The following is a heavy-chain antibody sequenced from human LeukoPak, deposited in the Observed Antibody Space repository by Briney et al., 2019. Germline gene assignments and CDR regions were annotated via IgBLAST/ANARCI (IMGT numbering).Heavy chain of an antibody. CDR3: ARDRNYYYGSGSYYLDWFDP. J-gene: IGHJ5*02. Sequence: GGSLRLSCAASGFTFSSYAMSWVRQAPGKGLEWVSAISGSGGSTYYADSVKGRFTISRDNSKNTLYLQMNSLRAEDTAVYYCARDRNYYYGSGSYYLDWFDPWGQGTLVTVSS. CDR2: ISGSGGST. D-gene: IGHD3-10*01. V-gene: IGHV3-23*01. CDR1: GFTFSSYA.